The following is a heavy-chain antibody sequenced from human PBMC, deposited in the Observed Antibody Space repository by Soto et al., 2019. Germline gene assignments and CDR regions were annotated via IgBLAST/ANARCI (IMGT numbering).Heavy chain of an antibody. J-gene: IGHJ5*02. CDR3: GRRVTGGGERFDP. CDR1: GDSITSNSYF. V-gene: IGHV4-39*01. Sequence: SETLSLTCTGSGDSITSNSYFWAWIRQPPGKGLEWIGSIYYRGTTYYNPSLKSRVTISVDRSKNQFSLKLSSVTAADTAVYYCGRRVTGGGERFDPWGLGTLVTVSS. D-gene: IGHD7-27*01. CDR2: IYYRGTT.